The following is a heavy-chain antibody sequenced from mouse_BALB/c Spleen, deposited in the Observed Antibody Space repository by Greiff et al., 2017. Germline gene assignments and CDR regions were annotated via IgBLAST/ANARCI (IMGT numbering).Heavy chain of an antibody. CDR2: IYPGNGDT. J-gene: IGHJ2*01. V-gene: IGHV1-12*01. Sequence: QVQLKQPGAELVKPGASVKMSCKASGYTFTSYNMHWVKQTPGQGLEWIGAIYPGNGDTSYNQKFKGKATLTADKSSSTAYMQLSSLTSEDSAVYYCARGTTVVGSVYYFDYWGQGTTLTVSS. D-gene: IGHD1-1*01. CDR1: GYTFTSYN. CDR3: ARGTTVVGSVYYFDY.